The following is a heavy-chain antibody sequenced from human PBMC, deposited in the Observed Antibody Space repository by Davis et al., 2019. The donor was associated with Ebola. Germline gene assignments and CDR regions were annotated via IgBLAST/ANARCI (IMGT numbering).Heavy chain of an antibody. J-gene: IGHJ6*04. CDR1: GGSISNYY. V-gene: IGHV4-59*01. CDR3: ARSLSSSGYYFYGMDV. CDR2: IYYTGSS. D-gene: IGHD3-10*01. Sequence: MPSETLSLTCTVSGGSISNYYGSWIRQSPGKGLEWIGYIYYTGSSNYNASLKSRVSMSVETSRNQFSLRLNSVTAADTAVYYCARSLSSSGYYFYGMDVWGKGTTVTVSS.